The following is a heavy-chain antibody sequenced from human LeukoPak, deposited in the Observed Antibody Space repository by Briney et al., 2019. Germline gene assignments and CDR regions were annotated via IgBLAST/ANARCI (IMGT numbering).Heavy chain of an antibody. CDR3: ARSLATYYYDSSGYDY. CDR2: IKQDGSEK. J-gene: IGHJ4*02. CDR1: GFTFSSYW. Sequence: GGSLRLSCAASGFTFSSYWMSWVRQAPGEGLEWVANIKQDGSEKYYVDSVKGRFTISRDNAKNSLYLQMNSLRAEDTAVYYCARSLATYYYDSSGYDYWGQGTLVTVSS. V-gene: IGHV3-7*01. D-gene: IGHD3-22*01.